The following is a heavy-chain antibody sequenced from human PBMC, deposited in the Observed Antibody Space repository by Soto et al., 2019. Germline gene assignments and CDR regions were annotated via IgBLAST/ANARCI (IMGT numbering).Heavy chain of an antibody. V-gene: IGHV1-69*01. D-gene: IGHD6-13*01. CDR2: IIPYYNTL. J-gene: IGHJ4*02. Sequence: QAQVVQSGAEVRKPGSSVKLSCKASEGTFNSYAIAWVRQAPGQGLEWMGGIIPYYNTLNYAQKFQDRVTITADDYTNTVYMELSSLRSDDTAVDFCASGASRWYPYFFDSWAQGTLVTVSS. CDR3: ASGASRWYPYFFDS. CDR1: EGTFNSYA.